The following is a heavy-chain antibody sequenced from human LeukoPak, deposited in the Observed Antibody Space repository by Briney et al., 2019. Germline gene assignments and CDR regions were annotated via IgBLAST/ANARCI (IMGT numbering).Heavy chain of an antibody. CDR2: IYYSGST. CDR1: GGSIGSSRYY. J-gene: IGHJ5*02. Sequence: PSETLSLTCTVSGGSIGSSRYYWGWIRQPPGKGLEWIGRIYYSGSTYYNPSLKSRVTISVDTSKNQFSLKLSSVTAADTAVYYCARDWCSGTSCPTGFDPWGQGTLVTVSS. CDR3: ARDWCSGTSCPTGFDP. V-gene: IGHV4-39*07. D-gene: IGHD2-2*01.